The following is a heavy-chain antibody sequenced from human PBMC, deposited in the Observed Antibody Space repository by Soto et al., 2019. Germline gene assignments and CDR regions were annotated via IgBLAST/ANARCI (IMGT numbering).Heavy chain of an antibody. CDR2: SGVDGVTT. CDR3: VKDRTMAAPNDYFDY. J-gene: IGHJ4*02. D-gene: IGHD6-19*01. CDR1: GFTFSNFG. Sequence: EVQLLESGGDLVQPGGSLRLSCVASGFTFSNFGMSWVRQAPGQGLQWVSISGVDGVTTYYADSVRGRFTISRDNSKNTLYLQMNSLRAEDTAIYYCVKDRTMAAPNDYFDYWGQGTLVTVSS. V-gene: IGHV3-23*01.